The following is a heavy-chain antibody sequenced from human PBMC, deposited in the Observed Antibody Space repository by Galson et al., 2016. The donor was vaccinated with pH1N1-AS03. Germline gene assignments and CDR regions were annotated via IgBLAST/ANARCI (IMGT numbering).Heavy chain of an antibody. CDR3: ARAGIAAAVGFYYYYYGMDV. J-gene: IGHJ6*02. V-gene: IGHV4-39*07. Sequence: SETLSLTCTVSGGSIRSSSYYWGWIRQPPGRGLEWIGTIYYSGSTYYNPSLKSRVTMSVDTSKNQFSLKVSSVTAADTAVYHCARAGIAAAVGFYYYYYGMDVWGPGTTVTVSS. CDR1: GGSIRSSSYY. D-gene: IGHD6-13*01. CDR2: IYYSGST.